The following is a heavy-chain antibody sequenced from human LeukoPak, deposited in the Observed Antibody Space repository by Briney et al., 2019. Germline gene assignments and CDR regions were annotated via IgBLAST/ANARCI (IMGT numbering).Heavy chain of an antibody. CDR1: GYTITELS. V-gene: IGHV1-24*01. D-gene: IGHD3-22*01. CDR2: FDPEDGET. CDR3: ATGGGPTIYYDSSGLSP. Sequence: ASVKVSCKVSGYTITELSIHWVRQAPGKGVEWMGGFDPEDGETIYAQKFQGRVTMTEDTSTDTAYMELSSLRSEDTAVYYSATGGGPTIYYDSSGLSPWGQGTLVTVSS. J-gene: IGHJ5*02.